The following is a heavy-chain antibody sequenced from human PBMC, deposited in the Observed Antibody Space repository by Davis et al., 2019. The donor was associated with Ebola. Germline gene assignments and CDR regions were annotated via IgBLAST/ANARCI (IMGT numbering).Heavy chain of an antibody. J-gene: IGHJ4*02. CDR3: AAEGRSSRPGY. Sequence: GGSLRLSCAASGFTFSSYGMSWVRQAPGKGLEWVSAISGSGGSTYYADSVKGRFTISRDSSKNTLHMQMNGLRAEDTAVYYCAAEGRSSRPGYWGQGTLVTVSS. D-gene: IGHD3-10*01. CDR1: GFTFSSYG. V-gene: IGHV3-23*01. CDR2: ISGSGGST.